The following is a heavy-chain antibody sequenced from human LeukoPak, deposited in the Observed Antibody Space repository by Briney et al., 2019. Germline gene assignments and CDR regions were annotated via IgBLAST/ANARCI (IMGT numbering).Heavy chain of an antibody. CDR3: AREELLTEADPYYYYYYGMDV. CDR2: ISDSGGST. D-gene: IGHD3-10*01. CDR1: EFTFRSYA. Sequence: GGSLRLSCAASEFTFRSYAMSWVRQAPGKGLEWVSVISDSGGSTYYADSVKGRFTISRDNSKNTLYLQMNSLRAEDTAVYYCAREELLTEADPYYYYYYGMDVWGQGTTVTVSS. J-gene: IGHJ6*02. V-gene: IGHV3-23*01.